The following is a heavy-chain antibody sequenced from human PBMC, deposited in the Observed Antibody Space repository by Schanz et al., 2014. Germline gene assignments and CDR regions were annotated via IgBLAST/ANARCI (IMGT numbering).Heavy chain of an antibody. CDR2: ISGSGGST. Sequence: EVQLLDSGGGLVQPGGSLRLSCAASGFTFSTYAMSWVRQAPGKGLEWVSAISGSGGSTYYADSVKGRFTISRDISKNALHLQVTSLRAEDTAVYYCARANYRRKINFDYGGRGNLVTVSS. CDR3: ARANYRRKINFDY. J-gene: IGHJ4*02. CDR1: GFTFSTYA. D-gene: IGHD3-10*01. V-gene: IGHV3-23*01.